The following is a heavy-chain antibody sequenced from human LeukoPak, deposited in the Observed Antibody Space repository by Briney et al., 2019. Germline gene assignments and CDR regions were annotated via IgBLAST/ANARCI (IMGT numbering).Heavy chain of an antibody. J-gene: IGHJ3*02. CDR1: GFTFSGSA. CDR3: TRDTVPRVLLWFGELAKGAFDI. CDR2: IRSKANSYAT. D-gene: IGHD3-10*01. V-gene: IGHV3-73*01. Sequence: GGSLRLSCAASGFTFSGSAMHWVRQASGKGLEWVGRIRSKANSYATAYAASVKGRFTISRDDSKNTAYLQMNSLKTEDTAVYYCTRDTVPRVLLWFGELAKGAFDIWGQGTMVTVSS.